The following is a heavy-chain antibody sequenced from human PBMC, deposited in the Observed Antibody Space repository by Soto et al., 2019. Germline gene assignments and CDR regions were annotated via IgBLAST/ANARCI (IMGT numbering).Heavy chain of an antibody. CDR1: GYTFTSYG. CDR3: ARDFEYSSSSTIYYYYGMDV. J-gene: IGHJ6*02. Sequence: GASVKVSCKASGYTFTSYGISWVRQAPGQGLERMGWISAYNGNTNYAQKLQGRVTMTTDTSTSTAYMELRSLRSDDTAVYYCARDFEYSSSSTIYYYYGMDVWGQGTTVTVSS. V-gene: IGHV1-18*01. D-gene: IGHD6-6*01. CDR2: ISAYNGNT.